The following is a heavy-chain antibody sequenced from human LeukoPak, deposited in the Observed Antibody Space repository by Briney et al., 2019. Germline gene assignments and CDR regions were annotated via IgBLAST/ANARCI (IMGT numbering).Heavy chain of an antibody. Sequence: GGSLRLSCAASGFIFNNYGLVWVRQAPGKGLEWVANIKQDGSEKYYVDSVKGRFTTSRDNAKNSLYLQMNSLRAEDTAVYYCARAGAFYYYGMDVWGQGTTVTVSS. J-gene: IGHJ6*02. CDR1: GFIFNNYG. V-gene: IGHV3-7*04. CDR2: IKQDGSEK. CDR3: ARAGAFYYYGMDV. D-gene: IGHD3-10*01.